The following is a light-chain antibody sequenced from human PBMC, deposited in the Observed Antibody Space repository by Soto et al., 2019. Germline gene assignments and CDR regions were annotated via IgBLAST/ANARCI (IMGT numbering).Light chain of an antibody. CDR2: DVS. CDR1: SSDIGAYNY. Sequence: QSALTQSASVSGSPGQSITISCTGTSSDIGAYNYVSWYQQHPGKAPKLMIYDVSYRPSGVSDRFSGSKSGNTASLTISGLQAADEADYYCSSYTSSSTDVVLGGGTKLTVL. V-gene: IGLV2-14*01. J-gene: IGLJ2*01. CDR3: SSYTSSSTDVV.